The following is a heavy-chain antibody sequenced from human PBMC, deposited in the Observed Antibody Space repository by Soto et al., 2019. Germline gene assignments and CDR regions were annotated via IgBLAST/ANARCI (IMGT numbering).Heavy chain of an antibody. D-gene: IGHD3-10*01. Sequence: AGGSLRLSCAASGFTFSSYGMHWVRQAPGKGLEWVAVTWYDGSNKYYADSVKGRFTISRDNSKNTLYLQMNSLRAEDTAVYYCARDSRRFGELSYFDYWGQGP. CDR3: ARDSRRFGELSYFDY. V-gene: IGHV3-33*01. J-gene: IGHJ4*02. CDR1: GFTFSSYG. CDR2: TWYDGSNK.